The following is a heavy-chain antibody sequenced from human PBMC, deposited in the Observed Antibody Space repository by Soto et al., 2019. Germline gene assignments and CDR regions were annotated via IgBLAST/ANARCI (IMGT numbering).Heavy chain of an antibody. D-gene: IGHD3-3*01. J-gene: IGHJ6*02. CDR3: ARAGSGSSGYYYYGMDV. V-gene: IGHV3-23*01. CDR2: ISGNGDST. Sequence: GGSLRLSCAASGFTFSSYAISWVRQAPGKGLDWVSAISGNGDSTYYADSVKGRFTISRDNSKNTLYLQMNSLRAEDTAVYYCARAGSGSSGYYYYGMDVWGQGNTVTVSS. CDR1: GFTFSSYA.